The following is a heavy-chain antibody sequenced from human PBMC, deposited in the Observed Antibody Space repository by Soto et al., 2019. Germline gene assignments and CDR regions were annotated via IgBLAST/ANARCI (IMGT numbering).Heavy chain of an antibody. J-gene: IGHJ3*02. CDR1: GFTFSSYA. D-gene: IGHD7-27*01. Sequence: GGSLRLSCAASGFTFSSYAMSWVRQAPGKGLEWVSAISGSGGSTYYADSVKGRFTISRDNSKNTLYLQMNSLRAEDTAVYYCANPNWGFYAFDIWGQGTMVTVSS. CDR2: ISGSGGST. V-gene: IGHV3-23*01. CDR3: ANPNWGFYAFDI.